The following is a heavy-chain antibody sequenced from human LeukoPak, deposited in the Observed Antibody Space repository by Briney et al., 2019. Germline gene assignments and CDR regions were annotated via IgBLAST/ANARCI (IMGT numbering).Heavy chain of an antibody. CDR3: AKDPTWRYSSGWYWGDYFDY. Sequence: GASVKVSCKASGYTFTGYYMHWVRQAPGQGLEWMGWINPNSGGTNYAQKFQGRVTMTRDTSISTAYMELSRLRSDDTAVYHCAKDPTWRYSSGWYWGDYFDYWGQGTLVTVSS. J-gene: IGHJ4*02. CDR1: GYTFTGYY. D-gene: IGHD6-19*01. CDR2: INPNSGGT. V-gene: IGHV1-2*02.